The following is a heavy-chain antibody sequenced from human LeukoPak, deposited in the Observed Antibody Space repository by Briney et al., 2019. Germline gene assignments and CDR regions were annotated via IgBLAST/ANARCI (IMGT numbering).Heavy chain of an antibody. V-gene: IGHV3-74*01. D-gene: IGHD2-8*01. Sequence: PGGSLRLSCAASGSTFSSYWMHWVRQAPGKGLVWVSRINSDGSSTSYADSVKGRFTISRDNAKNTLYLQMNSLRAEDTAVYYCARGTRYRSAEYFQHWGQGTLVTVSS. J-gene: IGHJ1*01. CDR2: INSDGSST. CDR3: ARGTRYRSAEYFQH. CDR1: GSTFSSYW.